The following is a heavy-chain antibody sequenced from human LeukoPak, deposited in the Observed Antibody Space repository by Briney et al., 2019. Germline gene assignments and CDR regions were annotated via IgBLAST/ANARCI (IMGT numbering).Heavy chain of an antibody. V-gene: IGHV3-30*02. Sequence: GGSLRLSCAASGFTFSASGMHWVRQAPGQGLEGVAFIRDDGTNEYYTDSVKGRFTISRDNAKNSLYLQMNSLRAEDTAVYYCARGPYYDFWSGSANFDYWGQGTLVTVSS. CDR1: GFTFSASG. CDR3: ARGPYYDFWSGSANFDY. CDR2: IRDDGTNE. J-gene: IGHJ4*02. D-gene: IGHD3-3*01.